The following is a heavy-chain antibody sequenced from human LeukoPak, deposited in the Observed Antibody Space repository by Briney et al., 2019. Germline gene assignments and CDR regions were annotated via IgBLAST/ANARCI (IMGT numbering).Heavy chain of an antibody. CDR1: GGSISSGGYS. V-gene: IGHV3-11*05. J-gene: IGHJ3*01. CDR2: ISSSSSYT. D-gene: IGHD3-16*01. CDR3: ARVFSDTSF. Sequence: LSLTCAVSGGSISSGGYSWSWIRQAPGKGLEWVSYISSSSSYTNYADSVKGRFTISRDNAKNSLYLQMNSLRAEDTAVYYCARVFSDTSFWGQGTMVTVSS.